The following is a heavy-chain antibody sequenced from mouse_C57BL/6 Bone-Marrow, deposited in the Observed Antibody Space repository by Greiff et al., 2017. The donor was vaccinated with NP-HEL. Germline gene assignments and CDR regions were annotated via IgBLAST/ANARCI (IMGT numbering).Heavy chain of an antibody. CDR1: GFNIKNTY. Sequence: DVKLQESVAELVRPGASVKLSCTASGFNIKNTYMHWVKQRPEQGLEWIGRIDPANGNTKYAPKFQGKATITADTSSNTAYLQLSSLTSEDTAIYYCARTLLLTLYAMDYWGQGTSVTVSS. J-gene: IGHJ4*01. V-gene: IGHV14-3*01. CDR3: ARTLLLTLYAMDY. D-gene: IGHD1-1*01. CDR2: IDPANGNT.